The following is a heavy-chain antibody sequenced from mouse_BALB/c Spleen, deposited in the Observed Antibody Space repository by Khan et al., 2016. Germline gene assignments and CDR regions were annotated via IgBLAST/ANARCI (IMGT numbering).Heavy chain of an antibody. CDR1: GFSLTTYG. CDR2: IWTGGST. J-gene: IGHJ3*01. V-gene: IGHV2-2*02. CDR3: ASLGLRRADPY. D-gene: IGHD2-2*01. Sequence: QVQLKESGPGLVQPSQSLSITCTVSGFSLTTYGVHWVRQSPGKGLEWLGVIWTGGSTDYNAAFISRLSISKDNSKSQVFFKMNSLQANDTAIYCCASLGLRRADPYWGQGTLVTVSA.